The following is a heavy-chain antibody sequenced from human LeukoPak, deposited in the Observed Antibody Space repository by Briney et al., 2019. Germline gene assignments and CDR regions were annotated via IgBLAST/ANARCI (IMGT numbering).Heavy chain of an antibody. CDR2: IYYSGST. CDR3: ARLSLQVRCGMDV. V-gene: IGHV4-39*01. Sequence: PSETLSLTCTVSDGSISSSTNYYWGWIRQPPGRGLEWIGTIYYSGSTYYNPSLKSRVTISVDRSKNQFSLKLSSVTAADTAVYYCARLSLQVRCGMDVWGQGTTVTVSS. CDR1: DGSISSSTNYY. D-gene: IGHD3-3*01. J-gene: IGHJ6*02.